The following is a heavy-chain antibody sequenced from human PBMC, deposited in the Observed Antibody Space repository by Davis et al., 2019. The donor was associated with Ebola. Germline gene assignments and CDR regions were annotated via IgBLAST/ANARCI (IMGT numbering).Heavy chain of an antibody. J-gene: IGHJ4*02. CDR3: ARAGYEGGHGDFDY. CDR1: GGTFSSYA. D-gene: IGHD2-15*01. Sequence: SVKVSCKASGGTFSSYAISWVRQAPGQGLEWMGGIIPIFGTANYAQKFQGRVTITADKSTSTAYMELSSLRSEDTAVYYCARAGYEGGHGDFDYWGQGTLVTVSS. CDR2: IIPIFGTA. V-gene: IGHV1-69*06.